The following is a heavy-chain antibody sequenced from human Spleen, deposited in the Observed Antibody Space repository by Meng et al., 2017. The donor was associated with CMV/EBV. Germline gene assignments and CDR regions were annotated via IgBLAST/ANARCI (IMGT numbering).Heavy chain of an antibody. CDR1: GFTFSSYA. J-gene: IGHJ6*02. CDR3: ARDRTIFGVVYYYYGMDV. CDR2: ISGSGGST. V-gene: IGHV3-23*01. D-gene: IGHD3-3*01. Sequence: GESLKISCAASGFTFSSYAMSWVRQAPGKGLEWVSAISGSGGSTYYADSVKGRFTISRDNAKNSLYLQMNSLRAEDTAVYYCARDRTIFGVVYYYYGMDVWGQGTTVTVSS.